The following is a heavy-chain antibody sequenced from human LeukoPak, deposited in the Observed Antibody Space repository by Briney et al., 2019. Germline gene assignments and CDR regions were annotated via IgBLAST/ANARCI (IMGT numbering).Heavy chain of an antibody. Sequence: PSETLSLTCAVYGGSFSGYYWSWIRQPPGKGLEWIGEINHSGSTNYNPSLKSRVTISVDTSKNQFSLKLSSVTAADTAVYYCARGGRLLEWLYYFDYWGQGTLVTVSS. V-gene: IGHV4-34*01. CDR3: ARGGRLLEWLYYFDY. D-gene: IGHD3-3*01. J-gene: IGHJ4*02. CDR2: INHSGST. CDR1: GGSFSGYY.